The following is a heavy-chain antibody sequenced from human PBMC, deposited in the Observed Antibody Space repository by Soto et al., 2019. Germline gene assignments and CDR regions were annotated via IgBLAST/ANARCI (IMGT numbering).Heavy chain of an antibody. CDR1: GFTFSSYS. Sequence: GGSLRLSCAASGFTFSSYSMNWVRQAPGKGLEWVSSISSSSSYIYYADSVKGRFTISRDNAKNSLYLQMNSLRAEDTAVYYCAREREAGDYVWGSYRYTPWFDPWGQGTLVTVSS. J-gene: IGHJ5*02. CDR3: AREREAGDYVWGSYRYTPWFDP. CDR2: ISSSSSYI. V-gene: IGHV3-21*01. D-gene: IGHD3-16*02.